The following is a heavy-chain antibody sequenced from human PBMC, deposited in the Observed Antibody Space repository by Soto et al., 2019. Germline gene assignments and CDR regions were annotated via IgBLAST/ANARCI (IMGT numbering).Heavy chain of an antibody. V-gene: IGHV3-7*01. D-gene: IGHD6-13*01. Sequence: GGSLRLSCAASGFTFSVHWMSWVRQAPGKGLEWVARIKEDGSEKQYVDSVKGRFTISRDNAENSLYLQMNYVRAEDTAVYYCAKPRRYGSSSFDYWGQGTLVTVSS. J-gene: IGHJ4*02. CDR2: IKEDGSEK. CDR3: AKPRRYGSSSFDY. CDR1: GFTFSVHW.